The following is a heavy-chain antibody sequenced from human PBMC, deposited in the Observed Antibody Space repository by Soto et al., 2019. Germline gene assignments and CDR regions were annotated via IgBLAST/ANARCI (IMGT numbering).Heavy chain of an antibody. CDR1: GFTFRDYY. D-gene: IGHD4-17*01. V-gene: IGHV3-11*06. J-gene: IGHJ4*02. CDR2: ISGISTYT. Sequence: QVPLVESGGALVKPGGALRLSCAASGFTFRDYYLSWIRQAPGKGLESLSYISGISTYTTYADSVRGRFTISRDNAKNSLFLQLNNLTAYDTAVYSCSRSRYGDYLDHWGQGTLVTVSS. CDR3: SRSRYGDYLDH.